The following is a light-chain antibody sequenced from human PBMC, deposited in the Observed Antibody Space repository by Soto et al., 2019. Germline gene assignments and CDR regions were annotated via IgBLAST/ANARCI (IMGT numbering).Light chain of an antibody. Sequence: EIVLTQSPGTLSLSPGERATLSCRASQSVSSSCLAWYQQKPGQAPRLLIYGASSRATGIPDRFSGSGSGTDFPLTISRLEPEDFAVYYCQQYGSSPALTFGGGTKVEIK. CDR1: QSVSSSC. CDR2: GAS. CDR3: QQYGSSPALT. V-gene: IGKV3-20*01. J-gene: IGKJ4*01.